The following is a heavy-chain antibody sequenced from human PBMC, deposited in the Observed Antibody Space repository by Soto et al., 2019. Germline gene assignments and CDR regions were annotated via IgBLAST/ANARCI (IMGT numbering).Heavy chain of an antibody. Sequence: GGSLRLSCAASGFTFSSYAMSWVRQAPGKGLEWVSAISGSGGSTYYADSVKGRFTISRDNSKNTLYLQMNSLRAEDTAVYYCAKTLYYYDSSGYVDYWGQGTLVTVSS. CDR2: ISGSGGST. D-gene: IGHD3-22*01. CDR1: GFTFSSYA. J-gene: IGHJ4*02. CDR3: AKTLYYYDSSGYVDY. V-gene: IGHV3-23*01.